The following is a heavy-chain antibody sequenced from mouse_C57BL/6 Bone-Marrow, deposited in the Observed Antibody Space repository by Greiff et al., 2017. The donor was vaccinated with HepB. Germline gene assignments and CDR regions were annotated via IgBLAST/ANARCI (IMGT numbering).Heavy chain of an antibody. J-gene: IGHJ3*01. D-gene: IGHD1-1*01. CDR2: ISSGGSYT. V-gene: IGHV5-6*01. CDR1: GFTFSSYG. Sequence: EVKLVESGGDLVKPGGSLKLSCAASGFTFSSYGMSWVRQTPDKRLEWVATISSGGSYTYYPDSVKGRFTISRDNAKNTLYLQMSSLKSEDTAMYYCARWYYGSPFAYWGQGTLVTVSA. CDR3: ARWYYGSPFAY.